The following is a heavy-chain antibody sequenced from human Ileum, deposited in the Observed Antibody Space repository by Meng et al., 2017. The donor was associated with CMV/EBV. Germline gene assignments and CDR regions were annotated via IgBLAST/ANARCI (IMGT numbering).Heavy chain of an antibody. Sequence: GGSLRLSCTASGFTFGDYAVIWVRLAPGKGLEWVGFITSKRYGGTTEYAASVKGRFTISRDDSKSIAYLQMNSLRTEDTAVYYCTRVGTLRQHHFDYWGQGTLVTVSS. CDR3: TRVGTLRQHHFDY. D-gene: IGHD1-14*01. CDR1: GFTFGDYA. V-gene: IGHV3-49*04. J-gene: IGHJ4*02. CDR2: ITSKRYGGTT.